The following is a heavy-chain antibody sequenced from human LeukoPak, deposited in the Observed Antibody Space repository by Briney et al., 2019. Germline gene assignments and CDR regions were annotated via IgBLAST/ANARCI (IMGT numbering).Heavy chain of an antibody. V-gene: IGHV4-59*02. CDR1: GVSVSNYY. D-gene: IGHD3-22*01. J-gene: IGHJ3*02. Sequence: SETLSLTCTVSGVSVSNYYWSWIRQPPGKGLELIGDIFCSGSTSYNASLKSRVTISSDTSKNQFSLRLTSVTAADTAVYYCARVEGYDSRLAFDIWGQGTMVTVSS. CDR3: ARVEGYDSRLAFDI. CDR2: IFCSGST.